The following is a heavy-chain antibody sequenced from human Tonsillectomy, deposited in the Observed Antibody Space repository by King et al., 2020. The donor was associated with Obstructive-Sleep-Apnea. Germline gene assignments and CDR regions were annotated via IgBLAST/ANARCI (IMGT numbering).Heavy chain of an antibody. CDR3: AKDPMPAIVATLGPLCYFAS. J-gene: IGHJ4*02. V-gene: IGHV3-23*04. D-gene: IGHD5-12*01. CDR2: ISGSGGST. Sequence: QLVESGGGLVQPGGSLRLSCAASGFTFSSYAMSWVRQAPGKGLEWVSAISGSGGSTYYADSVKGRFTISRDNSKNTLYLQMNSLRAEDTAVYYCAKDPMPAIVATLGPLCYFASWGPGTLLPLSS. CDR1: GFTFSSYA.